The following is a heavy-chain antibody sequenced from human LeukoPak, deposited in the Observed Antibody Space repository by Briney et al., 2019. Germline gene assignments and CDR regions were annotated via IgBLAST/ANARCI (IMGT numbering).Heavy chain of an antibody. V-gene: IGHV4-39*07. D-gene: IGHD6-19*01. J-gene: IGHJ1*01. CDR3: ARGGWYPESFQH. CDR1: GDSISSNSYY. Sequence: SETLSLTCTVSGDSISSNSYYWGWIRQPPGKGLEWIGSIYYSGTTYYNPSLKSRVTISVDTSKNQFSLKLSSVTAADTAVYYCARGGWYPESFQHWGQGALVTVSS. CDR2: IYYSGTT.